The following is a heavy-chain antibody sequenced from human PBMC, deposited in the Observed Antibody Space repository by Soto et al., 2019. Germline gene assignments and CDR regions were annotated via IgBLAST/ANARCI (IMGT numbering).Heavy chain of an antibody. J-gene: IGHJ5*02. CDR2: ISSSSTI. Sequence: GGSLRLSCAASGFTFSSYSMNWVRQAPGKGLEWVSYISSSSTIYYADSVKGRFTISRDNAKNSLYLQMNSLRDEATAVYYCVPRTFDPWGQGTLVTVSS. V-gene: IGHV3-48*02. CDR3: VPRTFDP. CDR1: GFTFSSYS.